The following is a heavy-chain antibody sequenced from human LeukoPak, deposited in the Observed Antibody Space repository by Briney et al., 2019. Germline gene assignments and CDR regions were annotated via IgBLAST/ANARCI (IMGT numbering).Heavy chain of an antibody. CDR2: ISAYNGNT. CDR3: ARAKPLCDY. Sequence: ASVKVSCKASGYTFTSYGISWVRQAPGQGLEWMGWISAYNGNTNYAQKLQGRVTMTRNTSISTAYMELSSLRSEDTAVYYCARAKPLCDYWGQGTLVTVSS. CDR1: GYTFTSYG. V-gene: IGHV1-18*01. J-gene: IGHJ4*02. D-gene: IGHD2-2*01.